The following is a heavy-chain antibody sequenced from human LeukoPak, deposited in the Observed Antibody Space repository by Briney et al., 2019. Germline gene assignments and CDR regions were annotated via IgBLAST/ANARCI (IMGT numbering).Heavy chain of an antibody. CDR2: MSGSDTGS. CDR1: GFTLSSYS. V-gene: IGHV3-23*01. D-gene: IGHD2-15*01. CDR3: AKCFREQLCIGGPKDY. J-gene: IGHJ4*02. Sequence: PGGSLRLSCVVSGFTLSSYSMSWVRQAPGKGLEWVSAMSGSDTGSWYADSVKGRFTISRDNSKNTLYLQMNSLRAEDTAVYYCAKCFREQLCIGGPKDYWGQGTLVTVSS.